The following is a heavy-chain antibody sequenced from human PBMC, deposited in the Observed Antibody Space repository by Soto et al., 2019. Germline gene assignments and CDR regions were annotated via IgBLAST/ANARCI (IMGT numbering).Heavy chain of an antibody. CDR1: GASISGFY. D-gene: IGHD1-1*01. CDR2: IYATGTT. J-gene: IGHJ5*02. CDR3: VRDGTKTLRDWFDP. V-gene: IGHV4-4*07. Sequence: SETLSLTCTVSGASISGFYWSWIRKSAGKGLEWIGRIYATGTTDYNPSLKSRVMMSVDTSKNQFSLKLRSVTAADTAVYYCVRDGTKTLRDWFDPWGQGISVTVSS.